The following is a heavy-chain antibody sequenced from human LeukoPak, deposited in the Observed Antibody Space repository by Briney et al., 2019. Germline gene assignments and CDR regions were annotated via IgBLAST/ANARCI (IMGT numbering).Heavy chain of an antibody. V-gene: IGHV4-59*01. CDR1: GGSISSYY. D-gene: IGHD5-18*01. CDR2: IYYSGST. CDR3: ARPGVGSGRYGAFDI. Sequence: NPSETLSLTCTVSGGSISSYYWSWIRQPPGKGLEWIGYIYYSGSTNYNPSLKSRVTISVDTSKNQFSLNLNSVTAADTAVYYCARPGVGSGRYGAFDIWGQGTMVTVSS. J-gene: IGHJ3*02.